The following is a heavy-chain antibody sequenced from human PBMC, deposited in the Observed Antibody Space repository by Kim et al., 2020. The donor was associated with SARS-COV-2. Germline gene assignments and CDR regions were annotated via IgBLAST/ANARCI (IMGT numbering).Heavy chain of an antibody. D-gene: IGHD2-2*01. V-gene: IGHV4-4*02. CDR1: GGSISSSNW. CDR2: IYHSGST. J-gene: IGHJ4*02. Sequence: SETLSLTCAVSGGSISSSNWWSWVRQPPGKGLEWIGEIYHSGSTNYNPSLKSRVTISVDKSKNQFSLKLSSVTAADTAVYYCAGGCDTLVVPAAIDYWGQGTLVTVSS. CDR3: AGGCDTLVVPAAIDY.